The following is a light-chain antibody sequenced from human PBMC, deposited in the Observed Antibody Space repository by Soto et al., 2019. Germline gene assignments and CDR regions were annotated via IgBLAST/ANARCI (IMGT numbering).Light chain of an antibody. CDR3: QQYNNWPLT. Sequence: QSVLTQPPSASGTPGQRVTISCSGSSSNIGNNYVYWYQQFPGTAPKLLIYANNRRPSGVPERFSGSKSGTSASLAISGLRSEDEAVYYCQQYNNWPLTFGGGTK. J-gene: IGLJ2*01. CDR1: SSNIGNNY. V-gene: IGLV1-47*02. CDR2: ANN.